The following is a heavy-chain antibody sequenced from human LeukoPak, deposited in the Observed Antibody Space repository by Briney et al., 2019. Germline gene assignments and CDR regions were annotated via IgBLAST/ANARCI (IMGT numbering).Heavy chain of an antibody. Sequence: SETLSLTRTVSGGSISSYYWSWIRQPPGEGLEWIGYIYYSGSTNYNPSLKSRVTISVDTSKNQFSLKLSSVTAADTAVYYCARGIVVVPAAIDYFDYWSQGTLVTVSS. CDR1: GGSISSYY. CDR2: IYYSGST. D-gene: IGHD2-2*01. J-gene: IGHJ4*02. CDR3: ARGIVVVPAAIDYFDY. V-gene: IGHV4-59*01.